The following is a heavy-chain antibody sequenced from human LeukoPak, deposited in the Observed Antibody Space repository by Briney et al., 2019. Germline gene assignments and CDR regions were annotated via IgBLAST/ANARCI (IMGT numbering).Heavy chain of an antibody. D-gene: IGHD4-17*01. Sequence: SGGSLRLSCAASGFTFSSYAMSWVRQAPGKGLEWVSAISGSGGSTYYADSVKGRFTISRDNAKNTLYLQMNGLRAEDTAVYYCAGDVYGDYYFDYWGQGTLVTVSS. CDR1: GFTFSSYA. J-gene: IGHJ4*02. CDR3: AGDVYGDYYFDY. V-gene: IGHV3-23*01. CDR2: ISGSGGST.